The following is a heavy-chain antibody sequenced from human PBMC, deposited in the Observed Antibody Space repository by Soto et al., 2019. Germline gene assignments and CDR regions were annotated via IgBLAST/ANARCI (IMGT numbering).Heavy chain of an antibody. D-gene: IGHD2-21*01. J-gene: IGHJ4*01. V-gene: IGHV3-23*01. CDR2: ISGSGGST. CDR1: GFTFSSYA. Sequence: GGSLRLSCAASGFTFSSYAMSWVRQAPGKGLEWVSAISGSGGSTYYADSVKGRFTISRDNSKNTLYLQMNSLRAEDTAVYYCAKVLEVAPAGWVFDYWGHGTLVTVSS. CDR3: AKVLEVAPAGWVFDY.